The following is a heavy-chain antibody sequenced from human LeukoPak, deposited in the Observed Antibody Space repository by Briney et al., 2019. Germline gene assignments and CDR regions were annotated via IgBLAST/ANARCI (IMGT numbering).Heavy chain of an antibody. CDR2: INTNTGNP. V-gene: IGHV7-4-1*02. Sequence: GASVKVSCKASGYTFTRYAMNWVQQAPGQGLEWMGWINTNTGNPTYAQGFTGRFVFSLDTSVSTAYLQISSLKAEDTAVYYRAREIVVGAPNFDYWGQGTLVTVSS. CDR1: GYTFTRYA. CDR3: AREIVVGAPNFDY. J-gene: IGHJ4*02. D-gene: IGHD1-26*01.